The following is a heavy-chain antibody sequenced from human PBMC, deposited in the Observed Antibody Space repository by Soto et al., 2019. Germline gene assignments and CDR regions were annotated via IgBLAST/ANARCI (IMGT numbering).Heavy chain of an antibody. CDR2: VSFDGRDE. J-gene: IGHJ2*01. CDR3: AKLCRSLGFGSMRYFDSSDSDWYLDL. CDR1: VFTLRNHG. Sequence: QVQLVESGGGVVQPGRSLRLSCAVSVFTLRNHGMQWVRQSPGKGLEWVAVVSFDGRDEYYADSVKGRFTVSRDNSRNTVYLQMNSLKDEDTAVYFCAKLCRSLGFGSMRYFDSSDSDWYLDLWGRGTLVTVSS. V-gene: IGHV3-30*18. D-gene: IGHD3-22*01.